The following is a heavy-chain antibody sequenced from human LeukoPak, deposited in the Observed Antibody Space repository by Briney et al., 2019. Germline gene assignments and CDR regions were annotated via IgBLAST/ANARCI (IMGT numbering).Heavy chain of an antibody. D-gene: IGHD4-17*01. CDR1: GFNFRTYA. V-gene: IGHV3-23*01. CDR3: AKGLSATSMGIDY. J-gene: IGHJ4*02. Sequence: GGSLRLSCAASGFNFRTYAMSWVRQAPGRGLEWVSTISGSSGSTDYADSVKGRFTVSRDNSRNTLYLQMHSVRVDDTAVYYCAKGLSATSMGIDYWGQGTLVTVSS. CDR2: ISGSSGST.